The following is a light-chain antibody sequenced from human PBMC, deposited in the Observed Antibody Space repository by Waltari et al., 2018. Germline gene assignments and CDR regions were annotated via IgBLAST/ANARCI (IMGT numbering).Light chain of an antibody. Sequence: DIVMTQTPLSSPVTLGQAASISCRSSQGLLHSNGNTYLSWLHQRPGQPPRLLIYKISNRVSGVPDRFSGSGTGTDFTLRISRVEAEDVGVYYCMQATQFPRTFGQGTKVESK. CDR3: MQATQFPRT. V-gene: IGKV2-24*01. J-gene: IGKJ1*01. CDR2: KIS. CDR1: QGLLHSNGNTY.